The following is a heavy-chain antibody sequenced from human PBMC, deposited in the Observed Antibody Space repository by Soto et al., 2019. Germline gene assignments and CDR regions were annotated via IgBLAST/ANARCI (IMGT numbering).Heavy chain of an antibody. J-gene: IGHJ4*02. D-gene: IGHD3-10*01. CDR1: GFTFSSYG. Sequence: GGSLRLSCAASGFTFSSYGMHWVRQAPGKGLEWVAVISYDGSNRYYADSVKGRFTISRDNSKNTLYLQMNSLRAEDTAVYYCAKLRGRGPIGYWGQGTLVTVSS. CDR3: AKLRGRGPIGY. V-gene: IGHV3-30*18. CDR2: ISYDGSNR.